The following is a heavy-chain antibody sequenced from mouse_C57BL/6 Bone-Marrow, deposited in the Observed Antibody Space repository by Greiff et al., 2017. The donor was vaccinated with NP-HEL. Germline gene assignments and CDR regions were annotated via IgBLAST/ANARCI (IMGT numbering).Heavy chain of an antibody. V-gene: IGHV1-81*01. J-gene: IGHJ2*01. CDR1: GYTFTSYG. CDR2: IYPRSGNT. Sequence: QVQLQQSGAELARPGASVKLSCKASGYTFTSYGISWVKQRTGQGLEWIGEIYPRSGNTYYNEKFKGKATLTADKSSSTAYIELRTVTSEDSGVSSCARAFNTTVVGLDYWGQGTTLTVSS. D-gene: IGHD1-1*01. CDR3: ARAFNTTVVGLDY.